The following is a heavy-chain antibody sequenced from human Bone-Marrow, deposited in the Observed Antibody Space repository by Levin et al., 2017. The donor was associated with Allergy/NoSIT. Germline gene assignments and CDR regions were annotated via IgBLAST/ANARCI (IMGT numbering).Heavy chain of an antibody. CDR1: GFTFGDYG. CDR3: ARGSYEQWLVPWDY. V-gene: IGHV3-20*04. D-gene: IGHD6-19*01. J-gene: IGHJ4*02. CDR2: INWNGGST. Sequence: PSETLSLTCAASGFTFGDYGMSWVRQVPGKGLEWASGINWNGGSTAYADCVKGRFTISRDTAKNSLYLQMNSLRAEDTAFYYCARGSYEQWLVPWDYWGQGTLVTVSS.